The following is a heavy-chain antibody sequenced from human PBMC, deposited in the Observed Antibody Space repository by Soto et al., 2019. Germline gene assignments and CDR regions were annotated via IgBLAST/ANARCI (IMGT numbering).Heavy chain of an antibody. J-gene: IGHJ4*02. CDR3: VRDSGAKLSSS. D-gene: IGHD6-13*01. CDR1: GGTFSSYR. Sequence: SVKVSCKASGGTFSSYRINWVRQAPGQGLEWVGGIVPIYRTADYAQKFQGRITITADESARTAYMELRSLRSQDTAVYYCVRDSGAKLSSSWGRGTLVTVSS. V-gene: IGHV1-69*13. CDR2: IVPIYRTA.